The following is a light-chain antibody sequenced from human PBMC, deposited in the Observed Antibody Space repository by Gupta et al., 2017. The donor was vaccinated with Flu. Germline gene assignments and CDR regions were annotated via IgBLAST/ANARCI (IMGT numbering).Light chain of an antibody. Sequence: QSVLPQPPSASGTPGQKVTISCSGSISSIRGNTVNWYQQVPGAAPKLLIYSHNQRPSGVPARFSGSRSATSVSLTISGLQSEDEADYYCSAWIDDPHAHVVFGGGTRLTV. CDR1: ISSIRGNT. CDR2: SHN. CDR3: SAWIDDPHAHVV. J-gene: IGLJ2*01. V-gene: IGLV1-44*01.